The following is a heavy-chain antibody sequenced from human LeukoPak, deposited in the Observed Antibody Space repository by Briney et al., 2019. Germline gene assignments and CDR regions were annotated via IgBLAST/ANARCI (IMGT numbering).Heavy chain of an antibody. CDR2: IHPSGGST. CDR1: GYTFTSYY. D-gene: IGHD6-19*01. J-gene: IGHJ4*02. V-gene: IGHV1-46*01. CDR3: ARSPSSGWHYFDY. Sequence: GASVNVSCKASGYTFTSYYMNWVRQAPGQGLEWMGIIHPSGGSTSYAQKFQGRITMTRDTSTSTVYMELSSLRSEDTALYYCARSPSSGWHYFDYWGLGTLVTVSS.